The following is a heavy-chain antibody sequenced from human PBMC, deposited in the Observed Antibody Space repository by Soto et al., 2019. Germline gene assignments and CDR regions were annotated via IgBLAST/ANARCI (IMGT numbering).Heavy chain of an antibody. V-gene: IGHV3-23*01. J-gene: IGHJ3*02. CDR1: GFTFSSYA. CDR3: AKDFLESPGNDAFDI. D-gene: IGHD3-3*01. Sequence: LSLTCAASGFTFSSYAMSWVRQAPGKGLEWVSAISGSGGSTYYADSVKGRFTISRDNSKNTLYLQMNSLRAEDTAVYYCAKDFLESPGNDAFDIWGQGTMVTVSS. CDR2: ISGSGGST.